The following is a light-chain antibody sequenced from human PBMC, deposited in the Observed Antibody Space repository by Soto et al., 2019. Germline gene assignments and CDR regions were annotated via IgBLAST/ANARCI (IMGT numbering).Light chain of an antibody. J-gene: IGKJ1*01. V-gene: IGKV1-5*01. Sequence: DIQMTQSPSTLPASVGDRVTITCRARQRSSNWLAWSQQKPGTAPKALIYHASNLQSVVPSRFRGSGSGTEFTFTIISLQPDEFATYYCQQYNSYSFGQGTKVEIK. CDR1: QRSSNW. CDR3: QQYNSYS. CDR2: HAS.